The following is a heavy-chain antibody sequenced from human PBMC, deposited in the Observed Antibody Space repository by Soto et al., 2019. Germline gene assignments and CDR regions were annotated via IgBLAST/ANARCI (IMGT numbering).Heavy chain of an antibody. J-gene: IGHJ3*02. V-gene: IGHV3-9*01. Sequence: GGSLRLSCAASGFTFDDYAMHWVRQAPGKGLEWVSGISWNSGSIGYADSVKGQFTISRDNAKNSLYLQMNSLRAEDTALYYCAKGRTAMVTDAFDIWGQGTMVTVSS. D-gene: IGHD5-18*01. CDR2: ISWNSGSI. CDR1: GFTFDDYA. CDR3: AKGRTAMVTDAFDI.